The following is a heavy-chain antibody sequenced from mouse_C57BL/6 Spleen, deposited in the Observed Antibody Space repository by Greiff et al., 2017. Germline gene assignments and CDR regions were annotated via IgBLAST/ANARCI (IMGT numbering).Heavy chain of an antibody. CDR2: ISYDGSN. CDR3: ASCYDYDGWFAY. CDR1: GYSITSGYY. D-gene: IGHD2-4*01. Sequence: EVKLQESGPGLVKPSQSLSLTCSVTGYSITSGYYWNWIRQFPGNKLEWMGYISYDGSNNYNPSLKNRISITRDTSKNQFFLKLNSVTTEDTATYYCASCYDYDGWFAYWGQGTLVTVSA. J-gene: IGHJ3*01. V-gene: IGHV3-6*01.